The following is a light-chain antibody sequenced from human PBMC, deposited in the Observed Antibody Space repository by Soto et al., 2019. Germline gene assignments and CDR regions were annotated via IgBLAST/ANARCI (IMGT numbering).Light chain of an antibody. CDR1: SRHIGAYDL. Sequence: PAPMSQTPGQSIPNSSSGNSRHIGAYDLVSWYQQHPGRAPKLIIYEVSHRFSGLSYRFSGSKSGNTASLTISGLQAEDEGDYYCTSFAPGRIYVFGSGTKVTVL. J-gene: IGLJ1*01. CDR3: TSFAPGRIYV. CDR2: EVS. V-gene: IGLV2-14*03.